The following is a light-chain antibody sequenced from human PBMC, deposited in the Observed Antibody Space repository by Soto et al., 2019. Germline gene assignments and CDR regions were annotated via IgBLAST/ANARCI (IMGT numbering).Light chain of an antibody. Sequence: EIVMTQTPATPSVSPGERATLSCRASQSVSSYLAWYQQKPGQAPRLLIYGASSRATGIPDRFSGSGSGTDFTLTISRLEPEDFAVYYCQQYGSSRTFGQGTKVDIK. CDR1: QSVSSY. CDR3: QQYGSSRT. J-gene: IGKJ1*01. CDR2: GAS. V-gene: IGKV3-20*01.